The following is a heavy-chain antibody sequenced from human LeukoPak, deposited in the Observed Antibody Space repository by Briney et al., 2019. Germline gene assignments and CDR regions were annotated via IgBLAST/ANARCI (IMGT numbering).Heavy chain of an antibody. CDR1: GFTFSSYW. CDR2: VKQDGSEK. J-gene: IGHJ3*02. Sequence: GGSLRLSCAASGFTFSSYWMSWVRQAPGKGLEWVANVKQDGSEKHYVDSVKGRFTISRDNAKNSLYLQMNSLRAEDTAVCYCARDHCSSTSCYTEDAFDIWGQGTMVTVSS. V-gene: IGHV3-7*01. D-gene: IGHD2-2*02. CDR3: ARDHCSSTSCYTEDAFDI.